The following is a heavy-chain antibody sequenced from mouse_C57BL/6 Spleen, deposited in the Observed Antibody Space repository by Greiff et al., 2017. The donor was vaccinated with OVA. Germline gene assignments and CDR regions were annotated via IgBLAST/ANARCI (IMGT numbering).Heavy chain of an antibody. Sequence: EVQLQQSGPELVKPGASVKISCKASGYTFTDYYMNWVKQSHGKSLEWIGDINPNNGGTSYNQKFKDKATLTVDKSSSTAYMQLSSLTSEDSAVYYCAREDSSPFDYWGQGTTLTVSS. CDR1: GYTFTDYY. D-gene: IGHD3-2*02. CDR2: INPNNGGT. J-gene: IGHJ2*01. CDR3: AREDSSPFDY. V-gene: IGHV1-26*01.